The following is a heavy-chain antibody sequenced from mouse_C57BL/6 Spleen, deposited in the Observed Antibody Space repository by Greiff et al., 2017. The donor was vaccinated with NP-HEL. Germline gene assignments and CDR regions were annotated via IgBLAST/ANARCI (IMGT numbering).Heavy chain of an antibody. J-gene: IGHJ4*01. Sequence: EVQLQQSGAELVRPGASVKFSCPASAFNIKDAYMPWVKQGPKQGLEGIGWIDPENGDTEYASKFQGKATITADTSSNTAYLQLSSLTSEDTAVYYCTRGDYDGSHYAMDYWGQGTSVTVSS. CDR1: AFNIKDAY. CDR3: TRGDYDGSHYAMDY. CDR2: IDPENGDT. D-gene: IGHD2-4*01. V-gene: IGHV14-4*01.